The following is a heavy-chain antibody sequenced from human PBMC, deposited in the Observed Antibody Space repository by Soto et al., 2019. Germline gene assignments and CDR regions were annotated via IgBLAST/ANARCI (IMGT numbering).Heavy chain of an antibody. D-gene: IGHD5-12*01. Sequence: GGSLRLSCAASGFTFSSYAMSWVRQAPGKGLEWVSAISGSGGSTYYADSVKGRFTISRDNSKNTLYLQMNSLRAEDTAVYYCAKDSNIVATPGVRRDAFDIWGQGTMVTVSS. CDR1: GFTFSSYA. J-gene: IGHJ3*02. CDR3: AKDSNIVATPGVRRDAFDI. CDR2: ISGSGGST. V-gene: IGHV3-23*01.